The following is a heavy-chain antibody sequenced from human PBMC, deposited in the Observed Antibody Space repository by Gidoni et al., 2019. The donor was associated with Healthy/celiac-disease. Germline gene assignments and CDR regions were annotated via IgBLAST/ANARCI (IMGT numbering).Heavy chain of an antibody. Sequence: EVQLVESGGGLVQPGGSLRLSCAAPGFTFSSYSMNWVRQAPGKGLEWVSYISSSSTIYYADSVKGRFTISRDNAKNSLYLQMNSLRDEDTAVYYCARDLGIVVVPAAIHLDYWGQGTLVTVSS. V-gene: IGHV3-48*02. CDR1: GFTFSSYS. D-gene: IGHD2-2*03. CDR2: ISSSSTI. J-gene: IGHJ4*02. CDR3: ARDLGIVVVPAAIHLDY.